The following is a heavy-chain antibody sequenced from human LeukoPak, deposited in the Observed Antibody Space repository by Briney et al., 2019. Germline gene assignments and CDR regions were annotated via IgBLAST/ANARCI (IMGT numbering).Heavy chain of an antibody. V-gene: IGHV3-21*01. D-gene: IGHD4-17*01. Sequence: GGSLRLSCAASGFTFSTYSMNWVRQAPGKGLEWVSTISGSSRYIYFADSVRGRFTISRDNAKNSLYLQMNSLRAEDTAVYYCARRLDYGDYGSDYWGQGTLVTVSS. CDR1: GFTFSTYS. CDR3: ARRLDYGDYGSDY. CDR2: ISGSSRYI. J-gene: IGHJ4*02.